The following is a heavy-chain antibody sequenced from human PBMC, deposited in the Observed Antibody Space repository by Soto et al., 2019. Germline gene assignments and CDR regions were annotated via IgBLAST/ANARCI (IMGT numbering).Heavy chain of an antibody. Sequence: GESLKISCKGSGYSFTSYWIGWVRQMPGKGLEWMGIIYPGDSDTRYSPSFQDQVTITADKSISTAYLQWSSLKASDTAMYYCARDIVVVPHAVTPSYYYYGMDVWGQGTTVPVSS. J-gene: IGHJ6*02. CDR2: IYPGDSDT. D-gene: IGHD2-2*01. V-gene: IGHV5-51*01. CDR3: ARDIVVVPHAVTPSYYYYGMDV. CDR1: GYSFTSYW.